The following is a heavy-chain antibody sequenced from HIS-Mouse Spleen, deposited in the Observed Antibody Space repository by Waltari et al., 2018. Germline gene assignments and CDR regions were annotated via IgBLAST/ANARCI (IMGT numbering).Heavy chain of an antibody. D-gene: IGHD6-13*01. J-gene: IGHJ2*01. CDR2: IIFSGRT. CDR1: GCPISSSRYY. Sequence: LQLQESGPGLVEASETLSPPCTVLGCPISSSRYYLGWIRQPPRKGLGGIGSIIFSGRTYHNPSLKSRVTISVDTSKNQFSLKLSSVTAADTAVYYCAREIPYSSSWYDWYFDLWGRGTLVTVSS. V-gene: IGHV4-39*07. CDR3: AREIPYSSSWYDWYFDL.